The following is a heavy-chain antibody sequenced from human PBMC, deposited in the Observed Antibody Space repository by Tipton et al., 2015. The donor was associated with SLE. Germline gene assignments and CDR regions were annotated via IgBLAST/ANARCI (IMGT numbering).Heavy chain of an antibody. CDR3: ARTLDALDI. V-gene: IGHV4-61*02. Sequence: TLSLTCTVSRGSVTSTSYYWAWIRQPAGKGLEWIGRVYTSGSPYYNPSLQSRVVMSMDKSKNQFSLKLTAVTAADTAVYYCARTLDALDIWGQGTMVTVSS. J-gene: IGHJ3*02. CDR1: RGSVTSTSYY. CDR2: VYTSGSP.